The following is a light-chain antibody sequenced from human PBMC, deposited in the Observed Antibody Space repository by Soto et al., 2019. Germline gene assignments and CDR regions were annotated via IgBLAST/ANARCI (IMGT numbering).Light chain of an antibody. J-gene: IGKJ5*01. CDR2: GAS. CDR3: QQRSNWPIT. CDR1: QSVRSN. Sequence: EIVMTQSPATLSVSPGERATLSCRDSQSVRSNLAWYQQKPGQAPRLLIYGASTRETGIPARFSGSGSGTEFTLTISSLEPEDFAVYYCQQRSNWPITFGQGTRLEIK. V-gene: IGKV3-15*01.